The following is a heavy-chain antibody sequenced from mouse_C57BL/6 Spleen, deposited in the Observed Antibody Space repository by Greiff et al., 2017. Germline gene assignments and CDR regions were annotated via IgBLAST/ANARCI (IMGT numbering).Heavy chain of an antibody. Sequence: VQLQQPGAELVKPGASVKLSCKASGYTFTSYWMHWVKQRPGQGLEWIGMIHPNSGSTNYNEKFKSKATLTVDKSSSTAYMQLSSLTSEDSAVYYCARIYYGNYGAMDYWGQGTSVTVSS. V-gene: IGHV1-64*01. D-gene: IGHD2-1*01. CDR3: ARIYYGNYGAMDY. CDR1: GYTFTSYW. J-gene: IGHJ4*01. CDR2: IHPNSGST.